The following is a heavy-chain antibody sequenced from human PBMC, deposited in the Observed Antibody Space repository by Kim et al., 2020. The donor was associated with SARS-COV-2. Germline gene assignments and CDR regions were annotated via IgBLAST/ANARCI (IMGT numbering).Heavy chain of an antibody. CDR2: IYYSGST. Sequence: SETLSLTCTVSGGSISSYYWSWIRQPPGKGLEWIGYIYYSGSTNYNPSLKSRVTISVDTSKNQFSLKLSSVTAADTAVYYCAREKNDAFDIWGQGTMVNVSS. J-gene: IGHJ3*02. CDR3: AREKNDAFDI. CDR1: GGSISSYY. V-gene: IGHV4-59*01.